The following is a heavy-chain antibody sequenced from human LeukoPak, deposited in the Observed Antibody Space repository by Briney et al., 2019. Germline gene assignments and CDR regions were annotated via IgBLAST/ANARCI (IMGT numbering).Heavy chain of an antibody. CDR2: ISYDGSNE. J-gene: IGHJ4*02. CDR3: AKEFNRGLPDY. CDR1: GFTFSTYG. D-gene: IGHD2-21*01. Sequence: AGGSLRLSCAASGFTFSTYGMHWVCQAPGKGLEWVAVISYDGSNEYYADSVKGRFTISRDNSKNTLYLQMSSLRAEDTAVYYCAKEFNRGLPDYWGQGTLVTVPS. V-gene: IGHV3-30*18.